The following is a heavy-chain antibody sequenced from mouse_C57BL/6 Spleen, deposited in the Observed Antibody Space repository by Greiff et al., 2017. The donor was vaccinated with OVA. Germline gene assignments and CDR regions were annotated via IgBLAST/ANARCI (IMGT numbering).Heavy chain of an antibody. V-gene: IGHV5-4*01. CDR1: GFTFSSYA. J-gene: IGHJ2*01. CDR2: ISDGGSYT. CDR3: AREWYYGSSYAGFDY. D-gene: IGHD1-1*01. Sequence: EVNVVESGGGLVKPGGSLKLSCAASGFTFSSYAMSWVRQTPEKRLEWVATISDGGSYTYYPDNVKGRFTISRDNAKNNLYLQMSHLKSEDTAMYYCAREWYYGSSYAGFDYWGQGTTLTVSS.